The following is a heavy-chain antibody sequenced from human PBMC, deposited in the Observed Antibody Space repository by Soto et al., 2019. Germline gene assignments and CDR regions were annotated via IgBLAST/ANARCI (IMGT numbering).Heavy chain of an antibody. CDR1: GFIFSSYA. CDR3: AKAPWNLAHTHYFDF. J-gene: IGHJ4*02. Sequence: QVQLVESGGGVVQPGRSLRLSCAASGFIFSSYAMHWVRQAPGKGLEWVAVISSDGSNRYYADSVGGRFTISRDKSENTVYLHMSSLTGDDTAVFYCAKAPWNLAHTHYFDFWGQGTLVTVSS. V-gene: IGHV3-30-3*01. D-gene: IGHD1-1*01. CDR2: ISSDGSNR.